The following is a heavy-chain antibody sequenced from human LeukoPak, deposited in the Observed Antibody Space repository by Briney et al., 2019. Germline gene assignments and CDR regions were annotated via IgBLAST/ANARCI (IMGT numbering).Heavy chain of an antibody. CDR3: VRDGDDFNFDY. J-gene: IGHJ4*02. CDR2: VIRDGSFT. V-gene: IGHV3-74*01. D-gene: IGHD5-24*01. Sequence: GGSLRLSCAASGFTFRNYWMHWVRQAPGKGLVWVSRVIRDGSFTNYADSVKGRFTISRDNAKNTLYLQMNSLRAEDTAVYYCVRDGDDFNFDYWGQGSLVTVPS. CDR1: GFTFRNYW.